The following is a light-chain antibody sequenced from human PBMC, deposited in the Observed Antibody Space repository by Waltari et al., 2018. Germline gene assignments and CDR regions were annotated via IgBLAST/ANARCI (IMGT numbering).Light chain of an antibody. CDR3: SSYMDSTTLEL. V-gene: IGLV2-14*03. CDR2: DVT. J-gene: IGLJ2*01. CDR1: SSDIGSYNY. Sequence: QSALTQPASVSGYPGQSITISCTGTSSDIGSYNYVSWYQQHPGKAPKLIIYDVTHRPSGVSNRFSGSKSGNTASLTISGLQAEDEADYYCSSYMDSTTLELFGGGTSLTVL.